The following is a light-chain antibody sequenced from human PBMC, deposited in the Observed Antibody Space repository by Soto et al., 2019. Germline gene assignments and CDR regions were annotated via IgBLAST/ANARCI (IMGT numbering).Light chain of an antibody. CDR2: GAS. CDR3: QQYGSSPLT. Sequence: EIVLTQSPGTLSVSPGERATLSCRASQSLRSSSLAWYQQRLGQAPRLLIYGASRRATCIPDRFSGSGSGTDFTLTISRLEPEDFAVYYCQQYGSSPLTFGGGTKVEIK. J-gene: IGKJ4*01. V-gene: IGKV3-20*01. CDR1: QSLRSSS.